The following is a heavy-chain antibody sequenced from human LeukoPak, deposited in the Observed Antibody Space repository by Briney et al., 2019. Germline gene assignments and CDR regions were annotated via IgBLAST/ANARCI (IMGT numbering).Heavy chain of an antibody. J-gene: IGHJ6*02. CDR2: INTKTGNP. D-gene: IGHD6-13*01. CDR3: ARDGVEGHGYHYYGMDV. V-gene: IGHV7-4-1*02. CDR1: AYTFTRYA. Sequence: GASVKVSCKASAYTFTRYAINWVRQAPGQGLEWLGWINTKTGNPTYAQGFTGRLVFSLDTSVSTAYLQISSLKAEDTAVYYCARDGVEGHGYHYYGMDVWGQGTTVTVSS.